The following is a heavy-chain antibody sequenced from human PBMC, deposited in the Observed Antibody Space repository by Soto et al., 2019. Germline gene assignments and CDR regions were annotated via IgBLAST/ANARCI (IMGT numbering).Heavy chain of an antibody. Sequence: ASVKVSCKASGYTFTSFDIHWVRQATGQGLEWMGWMNPNSGTTNYAQKFQDRVTMTRNTSISTAYMEVSSLRSDDTAIYYCARPYYSGWFLFTSWGQGTLVTVSS. V-gene: IGHV1-8*01. CDR2: MNPNSGTT. J-gene: IGHJ5*02. D-gene: IGHD6-19*01. CDR1: GYTFTSFD. CDR3: ARPYYSGWFLFTS.